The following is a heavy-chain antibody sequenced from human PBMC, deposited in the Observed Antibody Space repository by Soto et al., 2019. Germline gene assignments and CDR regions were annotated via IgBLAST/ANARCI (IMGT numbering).Heavy chain of an antibody. CDR3: ARGGAPAKAERPLRY. CDR1: GGSISSGDYY. V-gene: IGHV4-30-4*01. Sequence: SETLSLTCTVSGGSISSGDYYWSWIRQPPGKGLEWIGYIYYSGSTYYNPSLKSRVTISVDTSKNQFSLKLSSVTAADTAVYYCARGGAPAKAERPLRYWGQGTLVTVSS. D-gene: IGHD1-1*01. CDR2: IYYSGST. J-gene: IGHJ4*02.